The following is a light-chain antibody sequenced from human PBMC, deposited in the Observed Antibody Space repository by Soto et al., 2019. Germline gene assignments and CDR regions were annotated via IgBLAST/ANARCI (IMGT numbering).Light chain of an antibody. CDR3: QQRSNWPPAT. Sequence: IVLTQSPATLSLSPGERATLSCRASQSVSIYLAWYQQKPGQAPRLLIYDASNRATGIPARFSGSGSGTDFTLTISSLEPEDFAVYYCQQRSNWPPATFGQGTKVDIK. J-gene: IGKJ1*01. V-gene: IGKV3-11*01. CDR2: DAS. CDR1: QSVSIY.